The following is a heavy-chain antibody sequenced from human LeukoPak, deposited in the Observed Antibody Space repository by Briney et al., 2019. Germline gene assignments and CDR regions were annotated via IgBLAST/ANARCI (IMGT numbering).Heavy chain of an antibody. J-gene: IGHJ5*02. Sequence: SETLSLTCTVSGGSISSYYWSWIRQPPGKGLEWIGYIYYSGSTNYNPSLKSRVTISVDTSKNQFSLKLSSVTAADTAVYYCARGPVRGVMASTDGDWFDPWGQGTLVTVSS. V-gene: IGHV4-59*01. CDR2: IYYSGST. CDR1: GGSISSYY. CDR3: ARGPVRGVMASTDGDWFDP. D-gene: IGHD3-10*01.